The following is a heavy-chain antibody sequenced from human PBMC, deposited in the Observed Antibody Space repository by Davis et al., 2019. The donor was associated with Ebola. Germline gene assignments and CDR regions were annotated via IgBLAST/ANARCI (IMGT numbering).Heavy chain of an antibody. CDR3: AKDIGHITGTTVGFINY. V-gene: IGHV3-7*03. CDR1: GFPFSRYW. J-gene: IGHJ4*02. CDR2: IKQDVSEK. Sequence: GESLKISCAGSGFPFSRYWMSWVRQAPGKGLEWVANIKQDVSEKYYVDSVKGRFTISRDNSKNSLYLQMNSLRTEDTALYYCAKDIGHITGTTVGFINYWGQGTLVTVSS. D-gene: IGHD1-7*01.